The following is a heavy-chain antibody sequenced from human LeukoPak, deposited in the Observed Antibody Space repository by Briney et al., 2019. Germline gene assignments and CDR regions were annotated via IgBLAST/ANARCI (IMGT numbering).Heavy chain of an antibody. Sequence: GGSLRLSCTASGFTFSSYGMHWVRQAPGKGLEWVAVIWYDGSNKYYADSVKGRFTISRDNSKNTLYLQMNSLGAEDTAVYYCARETVVPAAMYLDPWGQGTLVTVSS. D-gene: IGHD2-2*01. CDR2: IWYDGSNK. V-gene: IGHV3-33*01. J-gene: IGHJ5*02. CDR1: GFTFSSYG. CDR3: ARETVVPAAMYLDP.